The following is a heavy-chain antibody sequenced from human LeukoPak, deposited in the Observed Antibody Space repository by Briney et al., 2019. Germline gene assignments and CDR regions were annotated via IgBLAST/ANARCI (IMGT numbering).Heavy chain of an antibody. CDR3: AREDDWNYEDY. J-gene: IGHJ4*02. Sequence: PGGSLRLSCAASGFSFSRSWMSWVRQAPGKGLEWVANIKEDGSEKYYVDSVKDRFTISRDNAKNSLYLQMNSLRAEDTAIYFCAREDDWNYEDYWGQGTLVTVSS. D-gene: IGHD1-7*01. CDR1: GFSFSRSW. V-gene: IGHV3-7*01. CDR2: IKEDGSEK.